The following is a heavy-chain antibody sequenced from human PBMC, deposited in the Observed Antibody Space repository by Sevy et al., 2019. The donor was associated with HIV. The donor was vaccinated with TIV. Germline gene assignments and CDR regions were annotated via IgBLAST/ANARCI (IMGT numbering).Heavy chain of an antibody. D-gene: IGHD6-6*01. CDR3: ARHYAYGSSSANFGF. CDR2: VNHSGST. Sequence: SETLSLSCAVYGGSFSGYYWSWIRQSPGKGLEWIGKVNHSGSTNYNPALKSRVTISADTSKNQFSLKIDSVTAADTALYYCARHYAYGSSSANFGFWGQGTLVTVSS. CDR1: GGSFSGYY. J-gene: IGHJ4*02. V-gene: IGHV4-34*01.